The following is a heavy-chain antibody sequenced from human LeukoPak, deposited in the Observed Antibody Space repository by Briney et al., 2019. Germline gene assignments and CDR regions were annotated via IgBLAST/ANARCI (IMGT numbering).Heavy chain of an antibody. J-gene: IGHJ4*02. CDR3: ARRMVRGVITSPFDY. CDR2: IYPSDSDT. V-gene: IGHV5-51*01. CDR1: GYSFTSYW. Sequence: GESLKISCKGSGYSFTSYWIAWVRRMPGRGLEWMGIIYPSDSDTRYSPSFQGQVTISADKSISTAYLQWSSLKASDTAMYYCARRMVRGVITSPFDYWGQGTLVTVSS. D-gene: IGHD3-10*01.